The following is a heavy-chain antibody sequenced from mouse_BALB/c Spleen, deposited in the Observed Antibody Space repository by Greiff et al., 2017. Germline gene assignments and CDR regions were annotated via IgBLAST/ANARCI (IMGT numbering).Heavy chain of an antibody. CDR3: ARDYGYAIDY. CDR1: GYAFTNYL. J-gene: IGHJ4*01. V-gene: IGHV1-54*01. CDR2: INPGSGGT. Sequence: VQLQQSGAELVRPGTSVKVSCKASGYAFTNYLIEWVKQRPGQGLEWIGVINPGSGGTNYNEKFKGKATLTADKSSSTAYMQLSSLTSDDSAVFFCARDYGYAIDYWGQGTSVTVSS. D-gene: IGHD1-1*01.